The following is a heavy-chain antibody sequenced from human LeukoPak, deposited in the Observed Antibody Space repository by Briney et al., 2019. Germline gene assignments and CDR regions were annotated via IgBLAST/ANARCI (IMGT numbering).Heavy chain of an antibody. CDR1: GGSFSGYY. D-gene: IGHD3-10*01. CDR2: INHSGST. Sequence: KPSETLSLTCAVYGGSFSGYYWSWIRQPPGKGLEWIGEINHSGSTNYNPSLKSRVTISVDTSKNQFSLKLSSVTAADTAVYHCARNYYGSGSYFYWGQGTLVTVSS. V-gene: IGHV4-34*01. CDR3: ARNYYGSGSYFY. J-gene: IGHJ4*02.